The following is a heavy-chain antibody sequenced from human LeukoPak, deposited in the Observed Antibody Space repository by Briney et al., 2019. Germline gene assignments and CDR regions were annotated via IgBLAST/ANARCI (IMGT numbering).Heavy chain of an antibody. D-gene: IGHD6-6*01. Sequence: SETLSLTRTVSGYSISSGYYWDWIRQPPGKGLEWIGSVFHSGSTYYNPSLKSRVTISVDTSKNQFSLKLASVTAADTAVYYCARPLGQYSTSSGLVVWGQGTLVTVSS. J-gene: IGHJ4*02. V-gene: IGHV4-38-2*02. CDR2: VFHSGST. CDR1: GYSISSGYY. CDR3: ARPLGQYSTSSGLVV.